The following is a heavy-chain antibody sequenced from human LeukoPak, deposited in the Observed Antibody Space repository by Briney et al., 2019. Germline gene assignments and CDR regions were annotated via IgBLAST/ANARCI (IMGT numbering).Heavy chain of an antibody. CDR3: ARQEASSSSPFDY. J-gene: IGHJ4*02. Sequence: GGSLRLSCAASGFTFSSYAMSWVRQAPGKGLEWVSAISGSGGSTYYADSVKGRFTISRDNSKNTLYLQMNSLRAEDTAVYYCARQEASSSSPFDYWGQGTLVTVSS. D-gene: IGHD6-13*01. CDR2: ISGSGGST. V-gene: IGHV3-23*01. CDR1: GFTFSSYA.